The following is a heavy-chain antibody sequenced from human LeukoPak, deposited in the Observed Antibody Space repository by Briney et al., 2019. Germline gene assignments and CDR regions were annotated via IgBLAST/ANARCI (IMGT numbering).Heavy chain of an antibody. V-gene: IGHV2-70*11. CDR1: GFSLSTSGMC. J-gene: IGHJ5*02. D-gene: IGHD2/OR15-2a*01. CDR2: LDWDDDK. Sequence: SGPTLVNPTQTLTLTCTFSGFSLSTSGMCVSWIRQPPGKTLEWLARLDWDDDKYYSTSLKTRLTISKDTSKNQVVLTMTNMDPVDTATYYCARVQGYDFLFDPWGQGTLVTVSS. CDR3: ARVQGYDFLFDP.